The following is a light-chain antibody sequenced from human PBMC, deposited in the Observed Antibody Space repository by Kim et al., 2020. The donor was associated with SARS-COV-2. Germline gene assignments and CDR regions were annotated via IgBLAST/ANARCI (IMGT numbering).Light chain of an antibody. Sequence: EIVMTQSPASLSVSPGERVTLSCRASQSVSSNLAWYQQKPGQPPRLLISGASTRATGVPARFSGRGSGTEFTLTINSLQSEYFAIYYCQQYNDWPPITFGQGTRLEIK. CDR1: QSVSSN. V-gene: IGKV3-15*01. J-gene: IGKJ5*01. CDR3: QQYNDWPPIT. CDR2: GAS.